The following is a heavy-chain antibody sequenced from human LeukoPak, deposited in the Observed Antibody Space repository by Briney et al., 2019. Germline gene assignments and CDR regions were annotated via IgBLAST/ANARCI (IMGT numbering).Heavy chain of an antibody. CDR2: ISSSSSYI. D-gene: IGHD6-13*01. Sequence: PGGSLRRSCAASGFTFSSYSMNWVRQAPGKGLEWVSSISSSSSYIYYADSVKGRFTISRDNAKNSLYLQMNSLRAEDTAVYYCARGPIAAAGPTFDYWGQGTLVTVSS. J-gene: IGHJ4*02. CDR1: GFTFSSYS. CDR3: ARGPIAAAGPTFDY. V-gene: IGHV3-21*01.